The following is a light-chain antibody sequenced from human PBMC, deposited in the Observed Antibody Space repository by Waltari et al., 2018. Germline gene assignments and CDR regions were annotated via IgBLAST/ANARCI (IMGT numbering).Light chain of an antibody. Sequence: SFELTQPPSVSVSPGQTARITCSADAWAKQYASWYQQKAGQAPLVVIYKDSERPSGIPERFSGSSSGTTVTLTISGVQAEDEADYYCQAADNSGTLNWVFGGGTKLTVL. V-gene: IGLV3-25*03. CDR3: QAADNSGTLNWV. J-gene: IGLJ3*02. CDR1: AWAKQY. CDR2: KDS.